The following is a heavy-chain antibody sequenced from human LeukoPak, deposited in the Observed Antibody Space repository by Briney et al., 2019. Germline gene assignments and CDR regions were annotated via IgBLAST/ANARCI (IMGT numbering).Heavy chain of an antibody. V-gene: IGHV3-48*03. CDR3: ARDPNGMDV. J-gene: IGHJ6*02. CDR2: ISSSGSTI. Sequence: GGSLRLSCAASGFTVSSYEMNWVRQAPGKGLEWVSYISSSGSTICYADSVKGRFTISRDNAKNSLYLQMNSLRAEDTAVYYCARDPNGMDVWGQGTTVTVSS. CDR1: GFTVSSYE.